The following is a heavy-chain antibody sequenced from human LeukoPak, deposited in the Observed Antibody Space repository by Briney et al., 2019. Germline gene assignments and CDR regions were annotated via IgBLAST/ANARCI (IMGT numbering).Heavy chain of an antibody. CDR3: AKSGEKWLLRGNGVDF. D-gene: IGHD6-19*01. CDR1: GFTFSSYA. V-gene: IGHV3-23*01. CDR2: LSDDGGTT. J-gene: IGHJ6*02. Sequence: GGSLRLSCAASGFTFSSYAMTWVRQAPGKGLEWVSVLSDDGGTTYYADSVEGRFAISRDKSKNTLYLQMNSLRAEDTAVYYCAKSGEKWLLRGNGVDFWGQGTTVTVSS.